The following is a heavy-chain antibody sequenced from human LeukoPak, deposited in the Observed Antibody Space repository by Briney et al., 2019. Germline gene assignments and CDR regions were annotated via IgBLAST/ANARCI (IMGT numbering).Heavy chain of an antibody. J-gene: IGHJ4*02. CDR3: ARGSTYFDY. CDR2: INPNSGGT. CDR1: GYTFTGYY. D-gene: IGHD2-2*01. V-gene: IGHV1-2*02. Sequence: ASVKVSCKASGYTFTGYYMHWVRQAPGQGLEWMGWINPNSGGTNYAQKFQGRVTMTTDESTSTAYMELSSLRSEDTAVYYCARGSTYFDYWSQGTLVTVSS.